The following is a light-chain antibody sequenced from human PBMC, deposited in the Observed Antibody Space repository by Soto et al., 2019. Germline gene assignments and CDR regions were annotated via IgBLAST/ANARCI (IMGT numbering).Light chain of an antibody. CDR3: SSYAGGRTLV. CDR2: EGS. J-gene: IGLJ3*02. V-gene: IGLV2-23*01. CDR1: YSDVGSYNL. Sequence: QSVLTQPASVSGSPGQSITISCTGTYSDVGSYNLVSWYQQHPGKAPKLMVYEGSKRPSGVSDRFSGSKSGNTASLTISSLQAEDEADYYCSSYAGGRTLVFGGGTQLTV.